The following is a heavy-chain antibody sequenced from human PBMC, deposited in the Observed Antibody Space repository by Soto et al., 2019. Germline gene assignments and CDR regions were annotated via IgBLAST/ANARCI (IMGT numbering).Heavy chain of an antibody. Sequence: QVQLVQSGAEVKKPGASVKVSCKASGYTFTGYYMHWVRQAPGQGLEWMGWINPNSGGTNYAQKFQGWVTMTRDTSISTAYMELSRLRSDDTAVYYCARAGGIGATMYYFDYWGQGTLVTVSS. V-gene: IGHV1-2*04. CDR3: ARAGGIGATMYYFDY. J-gene: IGHJ4*02. CDR2: INPNSGGT. CDR1: GYTFTGYY. D-gene: IGHD5-12*01.